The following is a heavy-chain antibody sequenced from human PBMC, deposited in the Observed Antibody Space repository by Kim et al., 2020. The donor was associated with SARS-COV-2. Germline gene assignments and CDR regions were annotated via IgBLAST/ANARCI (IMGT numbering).Heavy chain of an antibody. D-gene: IGHD3-22*01. CDR2: FSGTT. CDR1: GFTFSNYA. CDR3: VKDRPGGGYLSDY. Sequence: GGSLRLSCTASGFTFSNYAMSWVRQAPGKGLEWVSTFSGTTEYADSVKGRFTISRDNSKNTLYLQMNSLKVEDTAIYYCVKDRPGGGYLSDYWGQGTLVT. V-gene: IGHV3-23*01. J-gene: IGHJ4*02.